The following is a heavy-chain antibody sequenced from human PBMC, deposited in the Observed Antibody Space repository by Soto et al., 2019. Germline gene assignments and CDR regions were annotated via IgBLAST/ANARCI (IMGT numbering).Heavy chain of an antibody. CDR3: ARGSQPESGSYYVLYYHYYYGMDV. Sequence: QVQLVQSGAEVKKPGASVKVSCKASGYTFTGYYMHWVRQAPGQGLEWMGWINPNSGGTNYAQKFQGWVTMTRDTSISTAYMELSRLRSDDTAVYYCARGSQPESGSYYVLYYHYYYGMDVWGQGTTVTVSS. CDR2: INPNSGGT. D-gene: IGHD1-26*01. CDR1: GYTFTGYY. J-gene: IGHJ6*02. V-gene: IGHV1-2*04.